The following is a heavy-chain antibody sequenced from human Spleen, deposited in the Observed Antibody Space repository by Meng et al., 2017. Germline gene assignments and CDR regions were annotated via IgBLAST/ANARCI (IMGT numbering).Heavy chain of an antibody. CDR2: IYYSWST. CDR3: VRVTGTYDAGPFDY. CDR1: GCSIGSYY. Sequence: VQLDAAGPDLVKTSEPLSPSFTISGCSIGSYYWSWIRQAPGKGLEYIGYIYYSWSTKYNPSFESRVTISVDTSKNQFSLKLTSVTTADTAMYYCVRVTGTYDAGPFDYWGQGTLVTVSS. D-gene: IGHD3-3*01. V-gene: IGHV4-59*01. J-gene: IGHJ4*02.